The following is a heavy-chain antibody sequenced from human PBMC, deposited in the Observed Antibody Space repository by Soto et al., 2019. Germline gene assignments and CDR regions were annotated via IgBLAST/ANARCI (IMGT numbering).Heavy chain of an antibody. CDR3: ARDSGGNIWWFDP. J-gene: IGHJ5*02. V-gene: IGHV4-61*01. CDR1: GGSVSSGSYY. D-gene: IGHD3-16*01. CDR2: IYYSGST. Sequence: KPSETLSLTCTVSGGSVSSGSYYWSWIRQPPGKGLEWIGYIYYSGSTNYNPSLKSRVTISVDTSKNQFSLKLSSVTAADTAVYYCARDSGGNIWWFDPWGQGTLVTVSS.